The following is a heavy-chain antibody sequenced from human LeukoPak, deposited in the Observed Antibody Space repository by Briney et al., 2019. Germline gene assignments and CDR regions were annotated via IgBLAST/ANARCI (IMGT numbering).Heavy chain of an antibody. Sequence: SETLSLTCSVTGGSISRSSYYWGWIRQPPGEGLEWIGNIHYSGKTYYNPSLKSRVTVSIDTPKNQFSLKLSSVTAADTAVYSCAKVGGLAVAGTDNWMDPWGQGTLVTVSS. D-gene: IGHD6-19*01. CDR2: IHYSGKT. J-gene: IGHJ5*02. CDR1: GGSISRSSYY. V-gene: IGHV4-39*02. CDR3: AKVGGLAVAGTDNWMDP.